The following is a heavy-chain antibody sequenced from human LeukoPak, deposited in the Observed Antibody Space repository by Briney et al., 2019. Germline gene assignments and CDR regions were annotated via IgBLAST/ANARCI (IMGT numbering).Heavy chain of an antibody. Sequence: GGSLRLSCAPSGLAFSTYWMHWVRQAPGKGLVWVSRIDSDGTRTTYADSVKGRFTISRDNAKNTLYLQMNSLRADDTAVYYCARSPNCGGDCCWGQGTLVTVSS. V-gene: IGHV3-74*01. J-gene: IGHJ4*02. D-gene: IGHD2-21*02. CDR3: ARSPNCGGDCC. CDR2: IDSDGTRT. CDR1: GLAFSTYW.